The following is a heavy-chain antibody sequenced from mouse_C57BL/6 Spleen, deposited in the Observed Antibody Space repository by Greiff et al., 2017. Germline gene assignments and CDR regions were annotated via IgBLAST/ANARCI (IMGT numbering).Heavy chain of an antibody. J-gene: IGHJ4*01. CDR1: GFTFSDYG. V-gene: IGHV5-17*01. D-gene: IGHD1-1*01. Sequence: EVQVVESGGGLVKPGGSLKLSCAASGFTFSDYGMHWVRQAPEKGLEWVAYISSGSSTIYYADTVKGRFTISRDNAKNTLFLQMTSLRSEDTAMYYCARANYYGSSYYAMDYWGQGTSVTVSS. CDR2: ISSGSSTI. CDR3: ARANYYGSSYYAMDY.